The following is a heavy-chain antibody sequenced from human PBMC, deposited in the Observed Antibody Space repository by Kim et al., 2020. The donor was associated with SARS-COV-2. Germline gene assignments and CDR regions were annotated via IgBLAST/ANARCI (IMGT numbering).Heavy chain of an antibody. D-gene: IGHD6-13*01. Sequence: SETLSLTCAVYGGSFSGYYWSWIRQPPGKGLEWIGVIYHSGTTKYNPSLKSLVTISVDTSKNQFSLKLSSVTAADTALYFCARALYHSPSSSRVCFDPWG. CDR3: ARALYHSPSSSRVCFDP. J-gene: IGHJ5*02. V-gene: IGHV4-34*01. CDR2: IYHSGTT. CDR1: GGSFSGYY.